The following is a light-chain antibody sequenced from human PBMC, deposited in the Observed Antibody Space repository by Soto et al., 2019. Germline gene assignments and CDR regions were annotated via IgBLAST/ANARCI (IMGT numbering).Light chain of an antibody. CDR2: KAS. Sequence: DIQMTQSPSTLSASVGDRVTITCRASQSISSWLAWYQQKPGKAPKLLIYKASSLESGVPSRFSGSGSGTDFTLTISRLEPEDFAVYYCQQYGNSLTWTFGQGTKVDIK. CDR1: QSISSW. CDR3: QQYGNSLTWT. V-gene: IGKV1-5*03. J-gene: IGKJ1*01.